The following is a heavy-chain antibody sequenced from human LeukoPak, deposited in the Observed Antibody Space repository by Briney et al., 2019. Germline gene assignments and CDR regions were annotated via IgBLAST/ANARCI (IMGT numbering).Heavy chain of an antibody. Sequence: SQTLSLTCVISGDSVVSNSTACNWIRQSPCRGLEWLGRTYYRSKWYNDYAVSVKSRIIINPDTSKNQFSLQPHSVTPEDTAVYYCARGGQGDGYSADEAFDVWGQGTMVTVS. V-gene: IGHV6-1*01. CDR2: TYYRSKWYN. D-gene: IGHD5-24*01. CDR3: ARGGQGDGYSADEAFDV. J-gene: IGHJ3*01. CDR1: GDSVVSNSTA.